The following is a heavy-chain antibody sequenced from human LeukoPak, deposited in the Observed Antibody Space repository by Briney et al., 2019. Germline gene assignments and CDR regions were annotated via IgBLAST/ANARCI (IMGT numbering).Heavy chain of an antibody. CDR3: AKVPLAYYDILTGDYYYYGMDV. J-gene: IGHJ6*02. D-gene: IGHD3-9*01. V-gene: IGHV3-23*01. CDR2: ISGSGGST. CDR1: GFTFSSYA. Sequence: GGSLRLSCAASGFTFSSYAMSWVRQAPGKGLEWVSAISGSGGSTYYADPVKGRFTISRDNSKNTLYLQMNSLRAEDTAVYYCAKVPLAYYDILTGDYYYYGMDVWGQGTTVTVSS.